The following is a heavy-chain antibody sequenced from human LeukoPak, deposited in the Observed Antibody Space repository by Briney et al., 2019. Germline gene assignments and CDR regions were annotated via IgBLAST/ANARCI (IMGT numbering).Heavy chain of an antibody. CDR3: TTDHDFWSGKPLDY. CDR2: IKSKTDGGTT. D-gene: IGHD3-3*01. V-gene: IGHV3-15*01. Sequence: GGSLRLSCAASGFTFSSYTMNWVRQAPGKGLEWVGRIKSKTDGGTTDYAAPVKGRFTISRDDSKNTLYLQMNSLKTEDTAVYYCTTDHDFWSGKPLDYWGQGTLVTVSS. CDR1: GFTFSSYT. J-gene: IGHJ4*02.